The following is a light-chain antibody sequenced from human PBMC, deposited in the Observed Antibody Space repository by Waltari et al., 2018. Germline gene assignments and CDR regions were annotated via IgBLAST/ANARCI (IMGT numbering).Light chain of an antibody. Sequence: EIVLTQSPGTLSLSPGERATLSCRASQSVSRALAWYQQKPGQAPRLLIYDASRRATGIPDRFSGSVSGTDFSLTITVLEPEDFAVYYCQHYVRLPATFGQGTKVEIK. CDR2: DAS. CDR3: QHYVRLPAT. CDR1: QSVSRA. V-gene: IGKV3-20*01. J-gene: IGKJ1*01.